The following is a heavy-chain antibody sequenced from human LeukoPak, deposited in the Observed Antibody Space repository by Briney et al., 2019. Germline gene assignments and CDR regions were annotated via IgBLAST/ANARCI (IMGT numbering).Heavy chain of an antibody. CDR1: GFTFSSYG. Sequence: GRSLRLSCAASGFTFSSYGMHWVRQAPGKGLEWVSSIYNSGNRTFYGDSVKGRFTVSRDNSKNTLYLQMNSLRAEDTAVYYCAKDVAPDSGWDLDYWGQGTLVTVSS. CDR3: AKDVAPDSGWDLDY. J-gene: IGHJ4*02. V-gene: IGHV3-23*05. CDR2: IYNSGNRT. D-gene: IGHD6-19*01.